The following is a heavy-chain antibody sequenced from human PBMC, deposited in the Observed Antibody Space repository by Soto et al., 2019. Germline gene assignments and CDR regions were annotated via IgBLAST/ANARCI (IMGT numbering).Heavy chain of an antibody. CDR1: GFTFSSYW. D-gene: IGHD3-16*01. J-gene: IGHJ4*02. Sequence: EVQLVESGGGLVQPGGSLRLSCVASGFTFSSYWMSWVRQAPGKGLEWGARIEQDGSGEYHVDYVKGRFTISRDNAKNSLYLQMNSLRAEDTAVYYCASRRGDYWGQGTLVTVSS. CDR3: ASRRGDY. CDR2: IEQDGSGE. V-gene: IGHV3-7*05.